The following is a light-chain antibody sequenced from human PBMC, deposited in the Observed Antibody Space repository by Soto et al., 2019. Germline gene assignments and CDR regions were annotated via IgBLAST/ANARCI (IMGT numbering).Light chain of an antibody. J-gene: IGLJ1*01. V-gene: IGLV2-8*01. CDR3: SSYAGSNNYV. Sequence: QSALTQPPSASGSPGQSVTISCTGTGSDVGAYNFVSWYQQHPGNAPKLIIYEVTKRPSGVPERFSGSKSGNTASLTVSGLQAEDEADYYCSSYAGSNNYVFGTGTKVTVL. CDR2: EVT. CDR1: GSDVGAYNF.